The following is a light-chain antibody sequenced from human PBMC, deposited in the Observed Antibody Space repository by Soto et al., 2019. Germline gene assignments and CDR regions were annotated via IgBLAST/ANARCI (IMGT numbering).Light chain of an antibody. CDR3: SSYTSSSLHV. CDR1: SSDVGGYNY. V-gene: IGLV2-14*03. Sequence: QSVLTQPASLSGSPGQSITISCPGTSSDVGGYNYVSLYQQHPGKAPKLMIYDVSNRPSGVSNRFSGSKSGNTASLTISGLQAEDEADYYCSSYTSSSLHVFGTGTKVTVL. CDR2: DVS. J-gene: IGLJ1*01.